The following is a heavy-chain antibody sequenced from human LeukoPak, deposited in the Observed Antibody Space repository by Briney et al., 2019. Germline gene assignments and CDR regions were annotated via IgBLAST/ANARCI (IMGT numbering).Heavy chain of an antibody. Sequence: PGGPLTLSCVASGFAFGDYAMGGVRQAPGKGLEWVSAITNSGGSTYYADSVQGRFTISRDNPKNTLYLQMKSLRVEDTAVYYCVKEAVTPHFDYWGQGTLVTVSS. D-gene: IGHD6-19*01. J-gene: IGHJ4*02. CDR3: VKEAVTPHFDY. CDR1: GFAFGDYA. CDR2: ITNSGGST. V-gene: IGHV3-23*01.